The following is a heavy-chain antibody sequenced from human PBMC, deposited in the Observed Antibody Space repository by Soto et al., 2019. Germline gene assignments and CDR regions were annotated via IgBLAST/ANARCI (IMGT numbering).Heavy chain of an antibody. CDR3: AKRSSSSTFDY. CDR2: ISGSNDST. CDR1: GFTFSSYA. J-gene: IGHJ4*02. D-gene: IGHD6-6*01. V-gene: IGHV3-23*01. Sequence: GGSLRLSCAASGFTFSSYAMSWVRQAPGKGLEWVSVISGSNDSTYYADSVKGRFTISRDNSKNTLYLQMNSLRAEDTAVYYCAKRSSSSTFDYWGQGTLVTVSS.